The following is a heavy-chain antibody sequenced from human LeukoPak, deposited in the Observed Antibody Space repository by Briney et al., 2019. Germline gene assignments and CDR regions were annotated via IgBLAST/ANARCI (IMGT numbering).Heavy chain of an antibody. Sequence: ASVKVSCKASGYTFTSYGISWVRQAPGQGLEWMGWISAYNGNTNYAQKLQGRVTMTTETSTRTAYIELRSLRSDDTAVYYCARDMTYYYGSGTSYGMDVWGQGTTVTVSS. V-gene: IGHV1-18*01. CDR2: ISAYNGNT. CDR3: ARDMTYYYGSGTSYGMDV. CDR1: GYTFTSYG. J-gene: IGHJ6*02. D-gene: IGHD3-10*01.